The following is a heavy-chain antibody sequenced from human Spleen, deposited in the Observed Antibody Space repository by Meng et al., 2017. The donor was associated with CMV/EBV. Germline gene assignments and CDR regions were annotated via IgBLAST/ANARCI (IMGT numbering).Heavy chain of an antibody. CDR2: ISSSSSYI. V-gene: IGHV3-21*01. D-gene: IGHD5-18*01. CDR3: ARGSVDTAMVQYYYYYGMDV. CDR1: GFTFSSYS. J-gene: IGHJ6*02. Sequence: GESLKISCAASGFTFSSYSMNWVRQAPGKGLEWVSSISSSSSYIYYADSVKGRFTISRDNAKNSLYLQMNSLRAEDTAVYYCARGSVDTAMVQYYYYYGMDVWGQGTTVTVSS.